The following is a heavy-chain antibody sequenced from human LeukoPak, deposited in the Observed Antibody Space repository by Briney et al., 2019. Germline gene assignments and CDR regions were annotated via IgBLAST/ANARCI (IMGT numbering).Heavy chain of an antibody. D-gene: IGHD6-13*01. J-gene: IGHJ4*02. CDR1: GYSFTTYW. Sequence: GESLKISCKGSGYSFTTYWLGWVRQIPGKGLEWMGIIHPGDSDTRYSPSFQGQVTISADRSIGTAYLQWSSLKASDTAMYYCARQGGTAAAGAFNYWGQGTLVTVSS. V-gene: IGHV5-51*01. CDR3: ARQGGTAAAGAFNY. CDR2: IHPGDSDT.